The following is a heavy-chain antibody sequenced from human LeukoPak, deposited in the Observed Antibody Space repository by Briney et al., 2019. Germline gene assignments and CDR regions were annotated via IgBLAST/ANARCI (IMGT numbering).Heavy chain of an antibody. CDR2: MTSVTYI. J-gene: IGHJ4*02. CDR3: ASADYYGSGSHYTFRGLDY. V-gene: IGHV3-21*01. Sequence: GGSLRLSCAASGVAFSSYSMHWVRQAPGKGLEWVSSMTSVTYIYYAASVKGRFTISRDNAKNSLYLQMNNLRVEDTAVYYCASADYYGSGSHYTFRGLDYWGRGTLVTVSS. CDR1: GVAFSSYS. D-gene: IGHD3-10*01.